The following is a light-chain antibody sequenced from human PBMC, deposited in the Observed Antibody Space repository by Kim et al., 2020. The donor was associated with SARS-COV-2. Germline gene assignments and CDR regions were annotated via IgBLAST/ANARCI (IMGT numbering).Light chain of an antibody. CDR3: KQYNSYPNS. CDR1: QRFSDS. Sequence: AAGGRRVTATYLASQRFSDSLSWNDQNPEKAPKFLMHMASILLTGCPSIFTGSGPGTEFTLTINSLQPDDFATYYCKQYNSYPNSFGQGTKVDIK. CDR2: MAS. J-gene: IGKJ1*01. V-gene: IGKV1-5*03.